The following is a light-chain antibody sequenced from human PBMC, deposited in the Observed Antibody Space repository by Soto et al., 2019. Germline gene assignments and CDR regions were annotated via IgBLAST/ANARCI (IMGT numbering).Light chain of an antibody. V-gene: IGKV2-30*01. CDR3: MQGTYWPLT. CDR2: KVS. J-gene: IGKJ5*01. CDR1: QSLVYSDGNTY. Sequence: DVVMTQSPLSLPVTLGQPASISCRSSQSLVYSDGNTYLNWFHQRPGQSPRRLIFKVSSRDSGVPDRFSGSGSGTDFTLRISGVEAEDVGVYYCMQGTYWPLTFGQGTRLEIK.